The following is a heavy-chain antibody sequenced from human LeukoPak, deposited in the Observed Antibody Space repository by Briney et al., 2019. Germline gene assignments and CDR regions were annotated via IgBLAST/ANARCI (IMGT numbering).Heavy chain of an antibody. CDR1: GFTFSSDG. CDR2: ISYDGSNK. D-gene: IGHD3-10*01. Sequence: AGGSLRLSCAAAGFTFSSDGMHWVRQAPGKGLEWGAVISYDGSNKYYADSVKGRFTISRDNSKNTLYLQMNSLRAEDTAVYYCAKPLSGGLWFGELPIVNDAFDIWGQRTMVTVSS. J-gene: IGHJ3*02. CDR3: AKPLSGGLWFGELPIVNDAFDI. V-gene: IGHV3-30*18.